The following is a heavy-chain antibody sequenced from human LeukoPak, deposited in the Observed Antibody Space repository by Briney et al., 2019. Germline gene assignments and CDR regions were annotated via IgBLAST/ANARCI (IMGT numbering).Heavy chain of an antibody. Sequence: PGGSLRLSCAASGFTFSSYGMHWVRQAPGKGLEWVAVIWYDGSNKYYADSVKGRFTISRDNSKNTLYLQMNSLRAEDTAVYYCAKDRHWSGSKTIDYWGQGTLVTVSS. J-gene: IGHJ4*02. CDR3: AKDRHWSGSKTIDY. CDR2: IWYDGSNK. CDR1: GFTFSSYG. V-gene: IGHV3-33*06. D-gene: IGHD3-3*01.